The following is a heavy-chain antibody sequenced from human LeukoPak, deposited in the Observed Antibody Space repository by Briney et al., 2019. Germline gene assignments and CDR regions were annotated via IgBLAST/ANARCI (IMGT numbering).Heavy chain of an antibody. CDR3: ARGLNDSWTGESY. J-gene: IGHJ4*02. D-gene: IGHD3-3*01. CDR1: GGSISSYY. V-gene: IGHV4-59*12. CDR2: IYYSGST. Sequence: ASETLSLTCTVSGGSISSYYWSWIRQPPGKGLEWIGYIYYSGSTNYNPSLKSRVTISLDTSKSQFSLKVRCVTAADTAVYYCARGLNDSWTGESYWGQGTLVTVSS.